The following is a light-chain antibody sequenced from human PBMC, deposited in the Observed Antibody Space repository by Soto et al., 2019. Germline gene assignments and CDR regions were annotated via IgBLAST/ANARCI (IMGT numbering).Light chain of an antibody. CDR2: LGS. Sequence: DIVMTQSPLSLPVTPGEPASISCRSXXXXXXXXXXXXLDWYLQKPGQSPQLLIYLGSNRASGVPDRFSGSGSGTDFTLKISRVEAEDVGVYYCMQSLQTPLTFGGGTKVEIK. V-gene: IGKV2-28*01. J-gene: IGKJ4*01. CDR1: XXXXXXXXXXX. CDR3: MQSLQTPLT.